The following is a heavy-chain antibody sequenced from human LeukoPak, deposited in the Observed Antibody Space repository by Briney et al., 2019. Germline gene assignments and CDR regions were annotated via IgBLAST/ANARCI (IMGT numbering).Heavy chain of an antibody. D-gene: IGHD6-19*01. CDR1: GGSISSYY. CDR3: ARVGSGWSPLDY. J-gene: IGHJ4*02. V-gene: IGHV4-59*01. CDR2: IYYSGST. Sequence: SETLSLTCTVSGGSISSYYWSWIRQPPGKGLEWIGYIYYSGSTNYNPSLKSRVTISVDTSKNQFSLKLSSVTAADTAVYYCARVGSGWSPLDYWGQGTLVTVSS.